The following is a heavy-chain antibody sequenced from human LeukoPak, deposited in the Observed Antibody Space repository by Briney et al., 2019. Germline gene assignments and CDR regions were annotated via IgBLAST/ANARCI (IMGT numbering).Heavy chain of an antibody. CDR2: ISLSGVT. CDR3: SRESGAFSPFGY. D-gene: IGHD1-26*01. Sequence: SETLSLTCTVSGGSISSTNWWSWVRQPPGQGLEWIGEISLSGVTNYNPSLKSRVTMSLDRSKNHLSLTLTSVTAADTAVYYCSRESGAFSPFGYWGQGTLVTVSS. CDR1: GGSISSTNW. V-gene: IGHV4-4*02. J-gene: IGHJ4*02.